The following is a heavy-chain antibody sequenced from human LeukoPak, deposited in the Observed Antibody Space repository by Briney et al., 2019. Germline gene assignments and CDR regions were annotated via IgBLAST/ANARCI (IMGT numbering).Heavy chain of an antibody. CDR2: TYSGGST. J-gene: IGHJ4*02. CDR1: GFTVSSNY. CDR3: AREAAARYFDY. V-gene: IGHV3-66*01. D-gene: IGHD6-13*01. Sequence: PGGSLRLSCAASGFTVSSNYMSWVRQAPGKGLGWVSVTYSGGSTYYADSVKGRFTISRDNSKNTLYLQMNSLRAEDTAVYYCAREAAARYFDYWGQGTLVTVSS.